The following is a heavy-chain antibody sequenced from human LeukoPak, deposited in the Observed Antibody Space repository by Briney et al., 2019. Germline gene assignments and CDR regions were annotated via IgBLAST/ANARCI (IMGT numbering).Heavy chain of an antibody. J-gene: IGHJ4*02. D-gene: IGHD5-18*01. CDR3: TTDQVDTAMVTGFDY. Sequence: GGSLRLSCAASGFTFSNAWMSWVPQALGKGREWVGGIKSRTDGGTTDYAAPVKGRFTISRDDSKNTLYLQMNSLKTEDTAVYYCTTDQVDTAMVTGFDYWGQGTLVTVSS. V-gene: IGHV3-15*01. CDR2: IKSRTDGGTT. CDR1: GFTFSNAW.